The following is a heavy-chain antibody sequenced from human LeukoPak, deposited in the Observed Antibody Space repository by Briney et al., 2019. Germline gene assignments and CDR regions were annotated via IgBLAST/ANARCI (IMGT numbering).Heavy chain of an antibody. J-gene: IGHJ5*02. V-gene: IGHV4-61*02. CDR2: IYTSGST. Sequence: PSETLSLTCTVSGGSISSGGYYWSWIRQPAGKGLEWIGRIYTSGSTNYNPSLKSRVTISVDTSKNQFSLKLSSVTAADTAVYYCARVSDQLLYLSDWFDPWGQGTLVTVSS. CDR1: GGSISSGGYY. CDR3: ARVSDQLLYLSDWFDP. D-gene: IGHD2-2*02.